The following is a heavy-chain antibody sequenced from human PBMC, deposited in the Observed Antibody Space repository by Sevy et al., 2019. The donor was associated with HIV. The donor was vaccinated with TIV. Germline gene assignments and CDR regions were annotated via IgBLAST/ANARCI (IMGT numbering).Heavy chain of an antibody. CDR1: GFTFSSYA. J-gene: IGHJ6*02. V-gene: IGHV3-30-3*01. CDR2: ISYDGSNK. Sequence: GGSRRLSFAASGFTFSSYAMHGVRRAPGKGLEWVAVISYDGSNKYYADSVKGRFTISRDNSKNTLYLQMNSLRAEDTAVYYCARSPGYYDFWSGYYTDYYYGMDVWGQGTTVTVSS. D-gene: IGHD3-3*01. CDR3: ARSPGYYDFWSGYYTDYYYGMDV.